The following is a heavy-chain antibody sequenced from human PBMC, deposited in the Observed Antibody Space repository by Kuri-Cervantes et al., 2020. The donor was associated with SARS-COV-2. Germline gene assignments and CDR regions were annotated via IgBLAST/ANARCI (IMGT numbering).Heavy chain of an antibody. V-gene: IGHV5-51*01. CDR3: ARYVAIYGYFDY. J-gene: IGHJ4*02. CDR2: IYPGDSDT. CDR1: GYSFSTYW. D-gene: IGHD5-18*01. Sequence: GESLKISCQGSGYSFSTYWVGWVRQVPGKGLEWMGIIYPGDSDTKYNPSFQGQVTISADKSISTAYLQWSSLKASDTAMYYCARYVAIYGYFDYWGQGTLVTVSS.